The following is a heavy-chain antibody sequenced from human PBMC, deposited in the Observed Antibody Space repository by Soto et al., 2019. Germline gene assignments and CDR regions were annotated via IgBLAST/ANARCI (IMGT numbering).Heavy chain of an antibody. Sequence: EVQLVESGGGLVQPGGSLRLSCAASGFTFSSYSMNWVRQAPGNGLEWVSYISSSSSTIYYADSVKGRFTISRDNAKNPLYLQMTSLRDEDTAVYYCARPEYSISSYGMDVWGQGTTVTVSS. J-gene: IGHJ6*02. CDR3: ARPEYSISSYGMDV. CDR2: ISSSSSTI. D-gene: IGHD6-6*01. V-gene: IGHV3-48*02. CDR1: GFTFSSYS.